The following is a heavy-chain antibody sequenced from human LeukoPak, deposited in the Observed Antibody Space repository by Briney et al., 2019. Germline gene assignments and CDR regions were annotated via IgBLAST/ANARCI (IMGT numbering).Heavy chain of an antibody. CDR2: IVVGSGNT. CDR3: AALEDIAAAGS. D-gene: IGHD6-13*01. Sequence: TSVKVSCKASGFTFISSAMQWVRQARGQRLEWIGWIVVGSGNTNYAQKFQERVTITRDMSTSTAYMELSSLRSEDTAVYYCAALEDIAAAGSWGQGTLVTVSS. CDR1: GFTFISSA. J-gene: IGHJ5*02. V-gene: IGHV1-58*02.